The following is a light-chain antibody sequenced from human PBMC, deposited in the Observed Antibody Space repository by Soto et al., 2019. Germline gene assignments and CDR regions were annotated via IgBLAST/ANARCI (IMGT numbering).Light chain of an antibody. J-gene: IGKJ1*01. CDR1: QTVNYD. CDR2: GAS. Sequence: EIVMTQSPGTLSVSPGERATLSCRASQTVNYDLAWYQQKPGQAPRLLIYGASSRATGIPARFSGSGSGTEFTLTISSLQSEDFAVYYCQQYYNWPPWTFGQGTKVEIK. CDR3: QQYYNWPPWT. V-gene: IGKV3-15*01.